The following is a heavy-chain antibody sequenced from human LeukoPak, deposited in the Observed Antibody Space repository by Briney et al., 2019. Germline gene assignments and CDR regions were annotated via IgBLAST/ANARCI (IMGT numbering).Heavy chain of an antibody. V-gene: IGHV4-39*07. Sequence: TPSETLSLTCTVSGGSISSSSYYWGCIRRPPGKGLEWIGSIYYSGSTYYNPSLKSRVTISVDTSKNQFSLKLSSVTAADTAVYYCATKDTNPFDYWGQGILVTVSS. CDR3: ATKDTNPFDY. J-gene: IGHJ4*02. D-gene: IGHD2-8*01. CDR2: IYYSGST. CDR1: GGSISSSSYY.